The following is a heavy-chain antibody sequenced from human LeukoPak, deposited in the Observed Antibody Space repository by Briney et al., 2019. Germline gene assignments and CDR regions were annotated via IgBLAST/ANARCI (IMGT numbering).Heavy chain of an antibody. V-gene: IGHV4-39*07. D-gene: IGHD5-24*01. Sequence: PSETLSLTCTVSGGSISSSDYDWGWIRQPPGKGLEWIGSIYYSGSTYYNPSLKSRVTISVDTSKNQFSLKLSSVTAADTAVYYCARVIADGYNSYYFDYWGQGTLVTVSS. CDR2: IYYSGST. J-gene: IGHJ4*02. CDR1: GGSISSSDYD. CDR3: ARVIADGYNSYYFDY.